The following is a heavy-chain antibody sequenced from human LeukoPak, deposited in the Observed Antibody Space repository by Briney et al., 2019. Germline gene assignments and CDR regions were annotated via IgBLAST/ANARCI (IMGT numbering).Heavy chain of an antibody. Sequence: SETLSLTCAVSGYSISSGYYWGWIRQPPGKGLEWIGSTYHSGSTYYNPSLKSRVTISVDTSKNQFSLKLSSVTAADTAVYYCARDLEYYGSGPKKNWFDPWGQGTLVTVSS. V-gene: IGHV4-38-2*02. D-gene: IGHD3-10*01. CDR3: ARDLEYYGSGPKKNWFDP. CDR2: TYHSGST. CDR1: GYSISSGYY. J-gene: IGHJ5*02.